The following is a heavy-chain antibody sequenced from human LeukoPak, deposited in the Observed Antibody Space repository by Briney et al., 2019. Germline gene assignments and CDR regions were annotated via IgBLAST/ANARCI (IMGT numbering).Heavy chain of an antibody. J-gene: IGHJ4*02. CDR3: ARVIEGGDYLDY. CDR2: INPNSGGT. D-gene: IGHD3-16*01. CDR1: GYTFTGYY. Sequence: ASVKVSCKASGYTFTGYYMHWVRQAPGQGLEWMGWINPNSGGTNYAQKFQGRVTMTRDTSICTAYMELSGLRSDDTAVYYCARVIEGGDYLDYWGQGTLVTVSS. V-gene: IGHV1-2*02.